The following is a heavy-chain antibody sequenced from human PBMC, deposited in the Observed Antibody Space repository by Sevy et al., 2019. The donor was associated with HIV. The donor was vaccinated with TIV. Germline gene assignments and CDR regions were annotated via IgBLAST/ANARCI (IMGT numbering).Heavy chain of an antibody. V-gene: IGHV3-53*01. Sequence: GGSLRLSCAASGFTVSSNYMSWVRQAPGKGLEWVSILYSDGRTYYADSVKGRFTISRDNSQNTLYLQMNSLRAEDTAVYYCATAMYDNRFQDWGQGTLVTVS. D-gene: IGHD3-9*01. CDR2: LYSDGRT. CDR1: GFTVSSNY. CDR3: ATAMYDNRFQD. J-gene: IGHJ1*01.